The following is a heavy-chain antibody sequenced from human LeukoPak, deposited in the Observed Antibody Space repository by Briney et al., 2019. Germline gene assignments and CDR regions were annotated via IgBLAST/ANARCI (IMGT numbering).Heavy chain of an antibody. CDR2: IKPDGSEK. D-gene: IGHD3-3*01. V-gene: IGHV3-7*01. CDR1: GFTFSVHW. J-gene: IGHJ4*02. Sequence: GGSLRLSCAAAGFTFSVHWMSWVRQAPGKGLEWLANIKPDGSEKNYVGSVKGRFTISIDNAKSSLYLQMNSLRVEDTAVYWCARELSWSGRDYWGQGTLVTVSS. CDR3: ARELSWSGRDY.